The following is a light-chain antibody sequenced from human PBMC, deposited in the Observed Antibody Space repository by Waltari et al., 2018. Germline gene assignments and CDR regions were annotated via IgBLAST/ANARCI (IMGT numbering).Light chain of an antibody. CDR1: SGHSSNI. Sequence: QLLLTQSPSVSASLGASVKLTCTLSSGHSSNIIAWLQQQPEKGPRFLMKVNSDGSHTKGDDIPDRFSGSSSGAERYLTISGLQSEDEAEYYCETGGHGTWVIGGGTKVTVL. V-gene: IGLV4-69*01. J-gene: IGLJ3*02. CDR2: VNSDGSH. CDR3: ETGGHGTWV.